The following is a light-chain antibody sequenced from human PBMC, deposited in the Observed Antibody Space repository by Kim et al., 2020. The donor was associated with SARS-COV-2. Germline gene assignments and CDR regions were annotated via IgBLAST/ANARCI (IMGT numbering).Light chain of an antibody. CDR1: SSNVGINI. J-gene: IGLJ3*02. CDR2: TDN. CDR3: AAWDDSLNGLV. V-gene: IGLV1-44*01. Sequence: RGTLSWSGGSSNVGINIVNRYRQVPATAPQFLLPTDNQRPAGVPDRFSASKSSTSASLAISGLQSEDEADYYCAAWDDSLNGLVFGVGTQMTVL.